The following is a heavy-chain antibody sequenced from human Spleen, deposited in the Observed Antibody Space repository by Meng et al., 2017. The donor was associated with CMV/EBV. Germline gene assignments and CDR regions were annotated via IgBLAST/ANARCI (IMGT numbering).Heavy chain of an antibody. D-gene: IGHD2-2*02. Sequence: FSGYYWSWIRQPPGKGLEWIGEINHSGSTNYNPSLKSRVTISVDTSKNQFSLKLSSVTAADTAVYYCARGRYCSSTSCYRFSHAFDIWGQGTMVTVSS. J-gene: IGHJ3*02. V-gene: IGHV4-34*01. CDR3: ARGRYCSSTSCYRFSHAFDI. CDR2: INHSGST. CDR1: FSGYY.